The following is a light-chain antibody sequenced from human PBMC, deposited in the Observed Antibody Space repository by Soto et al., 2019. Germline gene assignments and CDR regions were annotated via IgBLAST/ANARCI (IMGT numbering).Light chain of an antibody. CDR1: SSNIESNH. CDR2: RNN. J-gene: IGLJ3*02. V-gene: IGLV1-47*01. Sequence: QSVLTQPPSASGTPGQRVTSSCSGSSSNIESNHVYWYQKLPGTAPKLLIYRNNQRPSGVPDRFSASKSGTSASLAISGLRSEDEADYYCAAWDGNLSGWVFGGGTKLTVL. CDR3: AAWDGNLSGWV.